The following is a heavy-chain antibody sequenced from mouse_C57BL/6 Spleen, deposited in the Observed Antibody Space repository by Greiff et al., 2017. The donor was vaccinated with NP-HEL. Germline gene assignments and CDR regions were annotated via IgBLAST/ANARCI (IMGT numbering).Heavy chain of an antibody. CDR3: ARREDYYGSGGFAY. Sequence: VKLQQPGAELVKPGASVKLSCKASGYTFTSYWMQWVKQRPGQGLEWIGEIDPSDSYTNYNQKFKGKATLTVDTSSSTAYMQLSSLTSEDSAVYYCARREDYYGSGGFAYWGQGTLVTVSA. CDR1: GYTFTSYW. CDR2: IDPSDSYT. J-gene: IGHJ3*01. D-gene: IGHD1-1*01. V-gene: IGHV1-50*01.